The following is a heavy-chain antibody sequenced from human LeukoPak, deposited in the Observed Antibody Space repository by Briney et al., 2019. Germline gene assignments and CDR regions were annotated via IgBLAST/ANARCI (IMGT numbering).Heavy chain of an antibody. CDR1: GGSISSYY. Sequence: SETLSLTCTVPGGSISSYYWSWIRQPAGKGLEWIGRIYTSGSTNYNPSLKSRVTMSVDTSKNQFSLKLSSVTAADTAVYYCARGRGKYCSGGSCENHWGNWFDPWGQGTLVTVSS. CDR3: ARGRGKYCSGGSCENHWGNWFDP. V-gene: IGHV4-4*07. D-gene: IGHD2-15*01. CDR2: IYTSGST. J-gene: IGHJ5*02.